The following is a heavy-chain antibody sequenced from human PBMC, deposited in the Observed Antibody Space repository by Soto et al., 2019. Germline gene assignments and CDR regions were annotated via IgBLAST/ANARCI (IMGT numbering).Heavy chain of an antibody. D-gene: IGHD3-22*01. J-gene: IGHJ4*02. CDR2: ISSSSSTI. CDR3: ARAHYYDSSGYYYPASY. Sequence: GGSLRLSCAASGFTFSSYSMNWVRQAPGKGLEWVSYISSSSSTIYYADSVKGRFTISRDNAKNSLYLQMNSLRDEDTAVYYCARAHYYDSSGYYYPASYWGQGTLVTVSS. V-gene: IGHV3-48*02. CDR1: GFTFSSYS.